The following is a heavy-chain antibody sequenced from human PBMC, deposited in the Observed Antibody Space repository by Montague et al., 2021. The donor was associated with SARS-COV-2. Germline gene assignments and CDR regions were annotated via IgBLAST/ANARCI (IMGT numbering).Heavy chain of an antibody. J-gene: IGHJ6*02. V-gene: IGHV3-21*01. Sequence: SLRLSCAASGFTFSSYSMNWVRQAPGKGLEWVSSISSSSSYIYYXDSVKGRFTISRDNAKNSLYLQMNSLRAEDTVVYYCAREYSAPRWFGEYNRYSMDVWGQGTTVTASS. CDR1: GFTFSSYS. CDR2: ISSSSSYI. D-gene: IGHD3-10*01. CDR3: AREYSAPRWFGEYNRYSMDV.